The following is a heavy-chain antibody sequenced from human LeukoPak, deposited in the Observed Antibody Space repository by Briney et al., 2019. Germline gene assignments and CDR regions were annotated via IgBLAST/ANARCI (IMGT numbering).Heavy chain of an antibody. CDR3: ARVGYCSGGSCYGYYFDY. V-gene: IGHV3-23*01. CDR1: GFTFSSYA. D-gene: IGHD2-15*01. Sequence: TGGSLRLSCAASGFTFSSYAMSWVRQAPGKGLEWVSAISGSGGSTYYADSVKGRFTISRDNSKNTLYLQMNSLRAEDTAVYYCARVGYCSGGSCYGYYFDYWGQGTLVTDSS. J-gene: IGHJ4*02. CDR2: ISGSGGST.